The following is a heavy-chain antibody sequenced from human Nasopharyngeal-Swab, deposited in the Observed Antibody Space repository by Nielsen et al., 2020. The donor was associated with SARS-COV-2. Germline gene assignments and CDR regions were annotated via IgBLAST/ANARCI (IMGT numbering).Heavy chain of an antibody. CDR3: AGGDYGAYGMDV. Sequence: PGPGKGLEWVSGISWNSGSIGYADSVKGRFTISRDNAKNSLYLQMNSLRAEDTALYYCAGGDYGAYGMDVWGQGTTVTVSS. J-gene: IGHJ6*02. CDR2: ISWNSGSI. V-gene: IGHV3-9*01. D-gene: IGHD4-17*01.